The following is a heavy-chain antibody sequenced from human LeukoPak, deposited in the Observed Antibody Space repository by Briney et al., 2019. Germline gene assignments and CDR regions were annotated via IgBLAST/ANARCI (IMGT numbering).Heavy chain of an antibody. CDR3: ARGTYSSSWFHY. CDR2: IYYSGST. J-gene: IGHJ4*02. D-gene: IGHD6-13*01. V-gene: IGHV4-59*01. Sequence: SETLSLTCTVSGGSITSYYWSWIRQPPRKGLEWIGYIYYSGSTNYTPSLKSRVTISVDTSKNQFSLKLSSVTAADTAVYYCARGTYSSSWFHYWGQGTLVTVSS. CDR1: GGSITSYY.